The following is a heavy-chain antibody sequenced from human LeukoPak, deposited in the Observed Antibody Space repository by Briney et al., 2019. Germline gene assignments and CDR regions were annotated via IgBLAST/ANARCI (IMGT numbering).Heavy chain of an antibody. D-gene: IGHD6-13*01. CDR1: GFTFTNHA. CDR2: INAGNGNT. Sequence: GASVKVSCKASGFTFTNHALQWVRQAPGQRLEWMGWINAGNGNTKYSQKFQGRVTITRDTSASTAYMELSSLRSEDTAVYYCARERGSSSWYRAFDIWGQGTMVTVSS. J-gene: IGHJ3*02. V-gene: IGHV1-3*01. CDR3: ARERGSSSWYRAFDI.